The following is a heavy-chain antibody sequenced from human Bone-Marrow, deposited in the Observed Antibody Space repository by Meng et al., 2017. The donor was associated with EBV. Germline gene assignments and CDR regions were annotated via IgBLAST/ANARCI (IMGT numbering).Heavy chain of an antibody. Sequence: AHLQDPGPGLVKPSGTLSLTLAGSGGSISSSTWWSWFRQSPGEGLEWIGEIHHVGSTNYNPSLKSRVTISIDKSKKQFSLKLSSVTAADTAVYYCARRDYYDDTGYFDYWGQGTLVTVSS. CDR1: GGSISSSTW. CDR2: IHHVGST. V-gene: IGHV4-4*02. D-gene: IGHD3-16*01. CDR3: ARRDYYDDTGYFDY. J-gene: IGHJ4*02.